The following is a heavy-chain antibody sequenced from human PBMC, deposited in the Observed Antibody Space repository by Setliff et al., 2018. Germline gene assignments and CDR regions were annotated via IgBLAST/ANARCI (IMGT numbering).Heavy chain of an antibody. CDR1: GGSVNDFY. J-gene: IGHJ4*02. V-gene: IGHV4-4*08. CDR3: ARLRVVGGHAGGSQQFVDY. Sequence: SETLSLTCTVSGGSVNDFYCNWIRQPPGKGPEWIGYIHSSGSTIHNPSLKSRVTISGDTSKNQFSLKLSSGPAADTAVYYCARLRVVGGHAGGSQQFVDYWGQGTLVTVSS. D-gene: IGHD2-21*01. CDR2: IHSSGST.